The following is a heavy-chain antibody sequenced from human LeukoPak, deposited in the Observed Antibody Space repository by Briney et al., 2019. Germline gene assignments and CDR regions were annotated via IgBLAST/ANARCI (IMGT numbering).Heavy chain of an antibody. V-gene: IGHV3-23*01. J-gene: IGHJ4*02. CDR3: TKGQPMFDY. CDR1: GFTFSNYA. Sequence: GGSLRLSCAASGFTFSNYAMNWVRQAPGKGLEWVSTVSAGSTTYYADSVKGRFTISRDNSKNTLYLQMNSLRAEDTAVYHCTKGQPMFDYWGQGTLVTVSS. CDR2: VSAGSTT. D-gene: IGHD2-2*01.